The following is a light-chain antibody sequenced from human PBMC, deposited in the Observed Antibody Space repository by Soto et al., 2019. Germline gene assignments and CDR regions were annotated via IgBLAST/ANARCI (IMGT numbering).Light chain of an antibody. CDR3: QKYDSDPRT. J-gene: IGKJ1*01. V-gene: IGKV1-27*01. Sequence: DIQVTQSPSSVSASVGDRVTITCRASQGISNFLAWYQQKPGEVPILLIYGSSTLQSGVPSRFSGSGSGTDFTLTISSLEPEDVATYYCQKYDSDPRTFGQGTKVDIK. CDR2: GSS. CDR1: QGISNF.